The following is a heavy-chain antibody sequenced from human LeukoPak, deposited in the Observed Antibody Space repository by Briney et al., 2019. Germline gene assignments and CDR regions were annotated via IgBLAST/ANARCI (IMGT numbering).Heavy chain of an antibody. CDR2: INPNTGGT. J-gene: IGHJ4*02. D-gene: IGHD2-15*01. Sequence: ASVKVSCKASGYTFTGYYMHWVRQAPGQGLEWMGWINPNTGGTNYAQNFQGRVTMTRDTSISTAYTELSRLKSDDTAVYYCARDQVARDIVVVVSATGTIDYWGQGTLVTVSS. V-gene: IGHV1-2*02. CDR1: GYTFTGYY. CDR3: ARDQVARDIVVVVSATGTIDY.